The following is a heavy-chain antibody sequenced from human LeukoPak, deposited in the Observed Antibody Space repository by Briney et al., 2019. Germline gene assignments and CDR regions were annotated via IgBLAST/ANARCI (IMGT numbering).Heavy chain of an antibody. Sequence: GASVKVSCKASGYTFTGYYMHWVRQAPGQGLEWMGWINPNSGGTNYAQKFQGRVTMTRDTSISTAYMELSRLRSDDTAVYHCARSPIRIAVAGTVDYWGQGTLVTVSS. D-gene: IGHD6-19*01. CDR2: INPNSGGT. CDR3: ARSPIRIAVAGTVDY. J-gene: IGHJ4*02. V-gene: IGHV1-2*02. CDR1: GYTFTGYY.